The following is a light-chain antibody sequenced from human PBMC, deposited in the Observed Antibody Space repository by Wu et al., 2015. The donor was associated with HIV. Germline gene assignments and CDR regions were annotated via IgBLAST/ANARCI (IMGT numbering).Light chain of an antibody. V-gene: IGKV3-15*01. CDR3: QQYNNLYS. Sequence: EIVMTQSPATLSLSPGERATLSCRASQSVREHLAWYRQKPGQAPRLLMYGSSIRAYGVPARFSGSGSGTEFTLTINSLQSEDFAVYYCQQYNNLYSFGQGTKLEIK. CDR2: GSS. J-gene: IGKJ2*03. CDR1: QSVREH.